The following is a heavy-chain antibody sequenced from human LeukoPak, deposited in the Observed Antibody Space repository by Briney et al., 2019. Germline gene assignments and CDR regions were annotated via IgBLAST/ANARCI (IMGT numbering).Heavy chain of an antibody. J-gene: IGHJ4*02. CDR1: GGSISSGDYY. D-gene: IGHD4-23*01. CDR3: ASDYGGNEGYFDY. V-gene: IGHV4-30-4*01. CDR2: IYYSGST. Sequence: SETLSLTCTVSGGSISSGDYYWRWTRQPPGKALEWIGYIYYSGSTYYNPSLKSRVTISVDTPKNQFSLKLSSVTAADTALYYCASDYGGNEGYFDYWGQGTLVTVSS.